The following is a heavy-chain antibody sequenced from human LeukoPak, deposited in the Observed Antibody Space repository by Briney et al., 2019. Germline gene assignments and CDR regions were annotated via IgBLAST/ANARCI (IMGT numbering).Heavy chain of an antibody. D-gene: IGHD4-17*01. CDR1: GFPFSSYV. V-gene: IGHV3-64D*09. CDR3: VRDGADYGENGWFDP. J-gene: IGHJ5*02. Sequence: PGRSLRLSCAASGFPFSSYVMHWVRQAPGKGLQHVSVIGSDGITTRFADSVKGRFTISRDNSKNTLYLQMTSLRPEDTAVYYCVRDGADYGENGWFDPWGQGTLVTVSS. CDR2: IGSDGITT.